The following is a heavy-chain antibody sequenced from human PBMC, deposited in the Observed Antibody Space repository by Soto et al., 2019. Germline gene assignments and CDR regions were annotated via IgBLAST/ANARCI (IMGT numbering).Heavy chain of an antibody. Sequence: EVQVLESGGGLVQPGGSLRLSCAVSGFTFTNYAMSWVRQAPGKGLEWVSVVSGRGSSTYYADSVKGRFTISRDNSKNPLYLQMNSLRAEDTAVYYCARRSPSWAFDIWGQGTMVTVSS. CDR3: ARRSPSWAFDI. V-gene: IGHV3-23*01. D-gene: IGHD2-15*01. CDR2: VSGRGSST. CDR1: GFTFTNYA. J-gene: IGHJ3*02.